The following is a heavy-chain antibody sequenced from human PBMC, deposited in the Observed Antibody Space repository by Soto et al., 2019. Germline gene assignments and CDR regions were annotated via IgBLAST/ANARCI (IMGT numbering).Heavy chain of an antibody. D-gene: IGHD2-2*01. V-gene: IGHV1-18*01. CDR3: ARVIVVTGANWFDP. Sequence: ASVKVSCKASGYTFTSSGITWVRQAPGQGLEWMGWINAYNGNTNYAQELKGRVTMTTDTSTSTVYMELRSLRSDDTAVYYCARVIVVTGANWFDPWGQGTMVTVSS. J-gene: IGHJ5*02. CDR2: INAYNGNT. CDR1: GYTFTSSG.